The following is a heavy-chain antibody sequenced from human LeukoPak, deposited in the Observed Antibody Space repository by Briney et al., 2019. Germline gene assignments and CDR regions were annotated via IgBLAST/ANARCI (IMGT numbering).Heavy chain of an antibody. CDR2: IYYSGST. Sequence: PSETLSLICTVSGGSISSYYWSWLRQPPGKGLEWIGYIYYSGSTNYNPSLKSRVTISVDTSKNQFSLKLSSVTAADTAVYYCAREGGGYFQHWGQGTLVTVSS. V-gene: IGHV4-59*01. CDR1: GGSISSYY. J-gene: IGHJ1*01. CDR3: AREGGGYFQH. D-gene: IGHD2-15*01.